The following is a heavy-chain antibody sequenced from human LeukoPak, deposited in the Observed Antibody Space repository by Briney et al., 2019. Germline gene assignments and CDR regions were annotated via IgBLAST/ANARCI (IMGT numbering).Heavy chain of an antibody. D-gene: IGHD6-13*01. CDR2: ISSASNT. J-gene: IGHJ5*02. Sequence: PGGSLRLSCAASGFTSSNYPMTWVRQAPGKELEWVSTISSASNTYYADSVKGRFTLSRDNSKNTLYLLMNSLRAEDTAFYYCAKYIATSGTAGGRCFDPWGQGTLVTVSS. CDR3: AKYIATSGTAGGRCFDP. CDR1: GFTSSNYP. V-gene: IGHV3-23*01.